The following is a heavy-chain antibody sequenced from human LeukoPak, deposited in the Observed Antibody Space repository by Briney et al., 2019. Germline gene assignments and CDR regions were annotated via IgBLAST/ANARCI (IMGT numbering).Heavy chain of an antibody. V-gene: IGHV6-1*01. Sequence: SHTLSLTYAISGDSDPRNSAAWNWTRPSPARGLEGLGRTYYRSKWCNDYAVSVKSRITISPDTSKNQFSPQPYSVSPEDTAVYYCARGDTGTTTWFDPWGQGTLVTVSS. CDR1: GDSDPRNSAA. D-gene: IGHD1-1*01. J-gene: IGHJ5*02. CDR3: ARGDTGTTTWFDP. CDR2: TYYRSKWCN.